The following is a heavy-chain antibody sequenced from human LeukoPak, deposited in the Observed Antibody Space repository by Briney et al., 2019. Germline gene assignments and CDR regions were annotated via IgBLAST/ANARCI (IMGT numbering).Heavy chain of an antibody. CDR3: ARGTSLVWRLRPHLYYFDY. J-gene: IGHJ4*02. CDR1: GGSISSYY. V-gene: IGHV4-4*09. Sequence: SETLSLTCTVSGGSISSYYWSWIRHPPGKGLEWIGYIYTSGSTNYNPSLKSRVTISVDTSKNQFSLKLSSVTAADTAVYYCARGTSLVWRLRPHLYYFDYWGQGTLVTVSS. CDR2: IYTSGST. D-gene: IGHD1-1*01.